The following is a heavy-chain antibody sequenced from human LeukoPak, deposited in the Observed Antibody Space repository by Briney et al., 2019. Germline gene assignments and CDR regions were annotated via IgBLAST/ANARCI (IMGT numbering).Heavy chain of an antibody. CDR2: INPNSGGT. Sequence: ASVKVSCKASGYTFTCYYMHWVRQAPGQGLEWMGWINPNSGGTNYAQKFQGRVTMTRDTSISTAYMELSRLRSDDTAVYYCARGLVVVPAAIFHWGQGTLVTVSS. D-gene: IGHD2-2*01. CDR1: GYTFTCYY. J-gene: IGHJ4*02. CDR3: ARGLVVVPAAIFH. V-gene: IGHV1-2*02.